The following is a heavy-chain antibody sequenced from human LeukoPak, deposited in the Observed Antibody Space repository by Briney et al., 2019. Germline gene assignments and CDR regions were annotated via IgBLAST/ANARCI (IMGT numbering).Heavy chain of an antibody. CDR1: GFTFSSYG. D-gene: IGHD3-16*01. CDR2: ISGSGGST. V-gene: IGHV3-23*01. J-gene: IGHJ4*02. Sequence: GSLRLSCAASGFTFSSYGMHWVRQAPGKGLEWVSAISGSGGSTYYADSVKGRFTISRDNSKNTLYLQMNSLRAEDTAVYYCAKQMSTVTFTPFDYWGQGTLVTVSS. CDR3: AKQMSTVTFTPFDY.